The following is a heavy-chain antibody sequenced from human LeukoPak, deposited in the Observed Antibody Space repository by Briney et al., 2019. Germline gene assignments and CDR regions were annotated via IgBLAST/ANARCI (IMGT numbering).Heavy chain of an antibody. CDR1: GYTFTSQY. CDR2: INPSGGST. V-gene: IGHV1-46*01. D-gene: IGHD2-15*01. Sequence: ASVKVSCKASGYTFTSQYIHWVRQAPGQGLEWMGIINPSGGSTSNAQKFQGRVTMTRDMSTSTVYMELSSLRSEATAVYYCARGQGGVYYYYYMDVWGKGTTVTISS. CDR3: ARGQGGVYYYYYMDV. J-gene: IGHJ6*03.